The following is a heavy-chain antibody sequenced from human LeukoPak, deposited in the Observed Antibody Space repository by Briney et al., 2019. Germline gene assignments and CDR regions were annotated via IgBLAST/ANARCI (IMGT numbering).Heavy chain of an antibody. Sequence: GGSLRLSCAASGFTFSSYSMNWVRQAPGKGLEGVSPISSSSSYIYYADSVKGRFTISRDNAKNSLYLQMNSLRAEDTAVYYCARDLGDYYDSSGYYVAPWGQGTLVTVSS. CDR2: ISSSSSYI. CDR3: ARDLGDYYDSSGYYVAP. J-gene: IGHJ5*02. V-gene: IGHV3-21*01. CDR1: GFTFSSYS. D-gene: IGHD3-22*01.